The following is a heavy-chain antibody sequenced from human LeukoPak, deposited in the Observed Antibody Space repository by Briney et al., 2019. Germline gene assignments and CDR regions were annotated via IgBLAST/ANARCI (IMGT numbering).Heavy chain of an antibody. J-gene: IGHJ4*02. V-gene: IGHV3-30*18. CDR3: AKEIAAIGSPLLDY. Sequence: GRSLRLSCAASGFTFSSYGMHWVRQAPGKGLDWLTIISNDGSRTYYADSVKGRFTTSRDNSKNTLYLQMNSLRAEDTAMYYCAKEIAAIGSPLLDYWGQGVLVTVSS. CDR1: GFTFSSYG. D-gene: IGHD6-13*01. CDR2: ISNDGSRT.